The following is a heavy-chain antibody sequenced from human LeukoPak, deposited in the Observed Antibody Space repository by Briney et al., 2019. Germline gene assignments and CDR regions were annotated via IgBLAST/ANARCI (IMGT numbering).Heavy chain of an antibody. CDR3: ARLHRYYYGSGSKYYYYYYMDV. Sequence: SETLSLTCAVYGGSFSGYYWSWIRQPPGKGLEWIGEINHSGSTNYNPSLKSRVTISVDTSKNQFSLKLSSVTAADPAVYYCARLHRYYYGSGSKYYYYYYMDVWGKGTTVTISS. J-gene: IGHJ6*03. CDR1: GGSFSGYY. D-gene: IGHD3-10*01. V-gene: IGHV4-34*01. CDR2: INHSGST.